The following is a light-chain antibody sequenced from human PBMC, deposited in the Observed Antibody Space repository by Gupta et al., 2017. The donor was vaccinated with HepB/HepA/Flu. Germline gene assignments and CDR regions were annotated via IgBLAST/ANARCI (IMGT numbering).Light chain of an antibody. Sequence: QSALTQPASVSGSPGQSITISCTGTSSDVGGYNYVSWYQQHPGKAPKLMIYDVSNRPSGVSTRFSGSKSGNTASLTISGLQAEDEDNYYCSSYTSSSVVSGGGTKLTVL. CDR1: SSDVGGYNY. CDR3: SSYTSSSVV. J-gene: IGLJ2*01. CDR2: DVS. V-gene: IGLV2-14*01.